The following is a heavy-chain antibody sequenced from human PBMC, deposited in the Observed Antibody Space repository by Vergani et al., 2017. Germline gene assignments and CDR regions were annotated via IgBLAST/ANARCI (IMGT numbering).Heavy chain of an antibody. CDR2: INHRGST. V-gene: IGHV4-34*01. J-gene: IGHJ4*02. D-gene: IGHD6-19*01. CDR1: GGSFSGYY. CDR3: ARRYSSGWYFDY. Sequence: QVQLQQWGAGLLKPSETLSLTCAVYGGSFSGYYWSWIRQPPGKGLEWIGEINHRGSTNYNPSLKSRVTISVDTSKNQFSRKLSSVTAADTAVYYCARRYSSGWYFDYWGQGTLVTVSS.